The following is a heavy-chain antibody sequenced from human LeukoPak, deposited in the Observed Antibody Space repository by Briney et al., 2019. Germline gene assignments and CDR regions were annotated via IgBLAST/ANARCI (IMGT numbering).Heavy chain of an antibody. CDR2: MNPNSGNT. J-gene: IGHJ4*02. CDR1: GYTFSSYD. V-gene: IGHV1-8*01. Sequence: ASAKVSRKASGYTFSSYDINWVRQATGQGLEWMGWMNPNSGNTGYAQKFQGRVTMTRNTSISTAYMELSSLRSEDTAVYYCARRNTPVVAGLDSWGQGTLVTVSS. CDR3: ARRNTPVVAGLDS. D-gene: IGHD5-18*01.